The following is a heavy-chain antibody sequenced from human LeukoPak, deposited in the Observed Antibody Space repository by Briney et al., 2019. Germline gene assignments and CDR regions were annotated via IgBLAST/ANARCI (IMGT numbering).Heavy chain of an antibody. CDR2: ISSSSSYI. CDR1: GFTFSSYS. CDR3: AKEREGQGFYYDSSGYDNDY. V-gene: IGHV3-21*04. J-gene: IGHJ4*02. Sequence: SGGSLRLSCAASGFTFSSYSMNWVRQAPGKGLEWVSSISSSSSYIYYADSVKGRFTISRDNSKNTLYLQMNSLRAEDTAVYYCAKEREGQGFYYDSSGYDNDYWGQGTLVTVSS. D-gene: IGHD3-22*01.